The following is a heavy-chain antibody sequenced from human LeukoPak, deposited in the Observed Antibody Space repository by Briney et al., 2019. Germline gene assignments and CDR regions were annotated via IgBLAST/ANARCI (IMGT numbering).Heavy chain of an antibody. CDR3: ARGVGPTGYSSSWYEGDY. Sequence: QPGRSLRLSCAASGFTFSSYAMHWVRQAPGKGLEWVALISYDGSNEYCADSVKGRFTISRDNSKNTLYLQMNSLRAEDTAVYYCARGVGPTGYSSSWYEGDYWGQGTLVTVSS. J-gene: IGHJ4*02. CDR2: ISYDGSNE. D-gene: IGHD6-13*01. CDR1: GFTFSSYA. V-gene: IGHV3-30*04.